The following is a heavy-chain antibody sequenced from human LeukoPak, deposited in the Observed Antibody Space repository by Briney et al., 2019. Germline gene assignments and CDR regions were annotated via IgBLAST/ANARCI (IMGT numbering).Heavy chain of an antibody. CDR3: ARDLRGCSSTSCYWYYYYYYGMDV. D-gene: IGHD2-2*01. Sequence: GGSLRLSCAASGFTFSSYAMHWVRRAPGKGLEWVAVISYDGSNKYYADSVKGRFTISRDNSKNTLYLQMNSLRAEDTAVYYCARDLRGCSSTSCYWYYYYYYGMDVWGQGTTVTVSS. CDR2: ISYDGSNK. V-gene: IGHV3-30*04. CDR1: GFTFSSYA. J-gene: IGHJ6*02.